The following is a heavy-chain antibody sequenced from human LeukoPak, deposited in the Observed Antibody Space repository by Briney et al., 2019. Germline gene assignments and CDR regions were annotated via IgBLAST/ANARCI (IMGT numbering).Heavy chain of an antibody. CDR3: AKSKEQWLINDFDY. Sequence: PGGSLRLSCAASGFTFSSYAMSWVRQAPGKGLEWVSAIRGSGGSTYYADSVKGRFTISRDNSKNTLYLQMNSLRAEDTAVYYCAKSKEQWLINDFDYWGQGTLVTVYS. CDR1: GFTFSSYA. V-gene: IGHV3-23*01. D-gene: IGHD6-19*01. CDR2: IRGSGGST. J-gene: IGHJ4*02.